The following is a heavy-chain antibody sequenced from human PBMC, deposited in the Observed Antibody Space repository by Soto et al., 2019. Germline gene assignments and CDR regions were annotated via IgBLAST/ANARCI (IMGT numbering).Heavy chain of an antibody. D-gene: IGHD6-13*01. Sequence: GGPKRDWCRAVELKSRDHGRSWISKIPGKGLEWVSSISVNGGTTYSADSVKGRFTISRDNSKNTLYLQMNSLRAEDSVVYYCEEDPQQLIVYFDYWGQGTQVPVSS. J-gene: IGHJ4*02. CDR3: EEDPQQLIVYFDY. V-gene: IGHV3-23*01. CDR2: ISVNGGTT. CDR1: ELKSRDHG.